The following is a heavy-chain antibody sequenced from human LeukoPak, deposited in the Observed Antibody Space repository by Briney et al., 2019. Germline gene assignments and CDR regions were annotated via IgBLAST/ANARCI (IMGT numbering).Heavy chain of an antibody. CDR3: ARGVPHYGVSAFYYYDY. CDR1: GASISSGGIF. J-gene: IGHJ4*02. Sequence: SETLSLTCTVSGASISSGGIFWSWTRQHPGKGLEWIGYIYYRGSTYYNPPLRSRATISVDTSKNQFSLNLTSVTAADTAVYFCARGVPHYGVSAFYYYDYWGQGTLVSVSS. V-gene: IGHV4-31*03. CDR2: IYYRGST. D-gene: IGHD3-16*01.